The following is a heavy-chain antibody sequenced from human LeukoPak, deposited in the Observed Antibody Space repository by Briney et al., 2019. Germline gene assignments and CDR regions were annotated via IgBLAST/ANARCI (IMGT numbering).Heavy chain of an antibody. D-gene: IGHD3-10*01. CDR1: GFTSSDHY. Sequence: PGGSLRLSCAASGFTSSDHYMDWVRQAPGKGLEWVGRTRNKAYSYTTEYAASVKGRFTISRDDSKNSLYLQMNSLKSEDTAVYYCARGAGEGSGRESYTYYGMDVWGQGTTVTVSS. CDR3: ARGAGEGSGRESYTYYGMDV. J-gene: IGHJ6*02. CDR2: TRNKAYSYTT. V-gene: IGHV3-72*01.